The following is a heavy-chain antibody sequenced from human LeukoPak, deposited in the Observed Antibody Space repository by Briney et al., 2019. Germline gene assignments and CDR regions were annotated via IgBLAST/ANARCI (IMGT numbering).Heavy chain of an antibody. CDR3: ARHLRYYYDSRIIGAFDI. J-gene: IGHJ3*02. Sequence: ASVKVSCKASGYIFTDYYMHWVRQAPGQGLEWMGWISSYNGNTNYAQKLQGRVTMTTDTSTSTAYMELRSLRSDDTAVYYCARHLRYYYDSRIIGAFDIWGQGTMVTVSS. CDR1: GYIFTDYY. D-gene: IGHD3-22*01. V-gene: IGHV1-18*04. CDR2: ISSYNGNT.